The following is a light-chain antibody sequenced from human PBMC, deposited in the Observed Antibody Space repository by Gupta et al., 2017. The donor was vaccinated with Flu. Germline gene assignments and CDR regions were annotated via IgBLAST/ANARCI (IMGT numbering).Light chain of an antibody. V-gene: IGLV4-60*03. Sequence: QPVLTQSSSASASLGSSVKLTCTLSSGHSSYIIAWHQQQPGKAPRYLMKLEGSGSYNKGSGVPDLFSGSSSGADRYLTIANLQSEDEADYYCETSDSNFVVFGGGTKLTVL. CDR1: SGHSSYI. J-gene: IGLJ2*01. CDR3: ETSDSNFVV. CDR2: LEGSGSY.